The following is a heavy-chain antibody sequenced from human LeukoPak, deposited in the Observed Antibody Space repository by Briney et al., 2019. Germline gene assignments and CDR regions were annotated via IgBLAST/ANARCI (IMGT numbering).Heavy chain of an antibody. J-gene: IGHJ5*02. Sequence: ASVKVSCKPSGYTFTSYGISWVRPAPGQGLAWMGWISAYNGNTNYAQKLQGRVTMTTDTSTSTAYMELSSLRSEDTAVYYCARDLGSGGSFRPTPWGQGTLVTVSS. CDR1: GYTFTSYG. CDR3: ARDLGSGGSFRPTP. D-gene: IGHD2-15*01. CDR2: ISAYNGNT. V-gene: IGHV1-18*01.